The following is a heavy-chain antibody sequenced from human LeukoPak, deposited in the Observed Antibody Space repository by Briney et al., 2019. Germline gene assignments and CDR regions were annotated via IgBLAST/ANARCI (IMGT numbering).Heavy chain of an antibody. J-gene: IGHJ4*02. CDR3: ARGADYHFWIGSV. Sequence: PGGSLRLSCAASGFTFSSYAMHWVPQAPGKGREWVAVISYDGSNKYYADSVKGRFTISRDNSKNTLYLQMNSQRAEDTAVYCCARGADYHFWIGSVWGERTLVTVS. CDR2: ISYDGSNK. CDR1: GFTFSSYA. V-gene: IGHV3-30-3*01. D-gene: IGHD3-3*01.